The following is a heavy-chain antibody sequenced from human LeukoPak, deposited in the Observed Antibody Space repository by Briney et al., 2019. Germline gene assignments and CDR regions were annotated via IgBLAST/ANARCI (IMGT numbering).Heavy chain of an antibody. D-gene: IGHD4-17*01. V-gene: IGHV3-30*04. J-gene: IGHJ4*02. CDR1: GFSFSYYA. Sequence: PGRSLRLSCAASGFSFSYYAMHWVRQAPGKGLEWVALISYDGRNKYYADSVKGRFTISRDNSKNTLYLQMNSLRPEDTAVYYCARGEDYVDFGDYFDYWGQGTLVIVSS. CDR3: ARGEDYVDFGDYFDY. CDR2: ISYDGRNK.